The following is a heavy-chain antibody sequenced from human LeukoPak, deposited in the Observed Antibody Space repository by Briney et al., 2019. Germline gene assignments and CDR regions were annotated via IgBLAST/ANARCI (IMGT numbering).Heavy chain of an antibody. J-gene: IGHJ4*02. Sequence: GGSLRLSCAASGFIFSDFYMGWIRQAPGKGLEWVSYISISGTTTNYADSVKGRFTISRDDARNSLYLQMNSLRAEDTAVYYCAKDISIAVAGTPDYWGQGTLVTVSS. CDR3: AKDISIAVAGTPDY. CDR2: ISISGTTT. D-gene: IGHD6-19*01. V-gene: IGHV3-11*04. CDR1: GFIFSDFY.